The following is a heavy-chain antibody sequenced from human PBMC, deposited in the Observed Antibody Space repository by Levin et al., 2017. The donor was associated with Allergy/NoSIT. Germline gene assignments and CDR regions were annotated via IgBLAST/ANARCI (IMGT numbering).Heavy chain of an antibody. D-gene: IGHD6-13*01. Sequence: SQTLSLTCTVSGGSISSSSYYWGWIRQPPGKGLEWIGSIYYSGSTYYNPSLKSRVTISVDTSKNQFSLKLSSVTAADTAVYYCARHVGPLVGRCDYWGQGTLVTVSS. CDR3: ARHVGPLVGRCDY. CDR2: IYYSGST. V-gene: IGHV4-39*01. CDR1: GGSISSSSYY. J-gene: IGHJ4*02.